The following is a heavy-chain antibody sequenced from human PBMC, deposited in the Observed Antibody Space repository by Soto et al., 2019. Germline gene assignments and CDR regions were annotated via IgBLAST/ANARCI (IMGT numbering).Heavy chain of an antibody. J-gene: IGHJ4*02. CDR3: AKGNRVVPLGSLDY. CDR2: ISWNSGSI. Sequence: EVQLVESGGGLVQPGRSLRLSCAASGFTFDDYAMHWVRQAPGKGLVWVSGISWNSGSIGYADSVKGRFTISRDNAKNSLYLQMNSLRAEDTALYYCAKGNRVVPLGSLDYWGQGTLVTVSS. D-gene: IGHD2-2*01. V-gene: IGHV3-9*01. CDR1: GFTFDDYA.